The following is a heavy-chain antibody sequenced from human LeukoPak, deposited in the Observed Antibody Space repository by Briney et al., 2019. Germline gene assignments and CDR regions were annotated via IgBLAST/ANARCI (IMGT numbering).Heavy chain of an antibody. Sequence: ASVKVSCKASGYTFTSYGISWVRQAPGQGLEWMGRISAYNGNTNYAQKLQGRVTMTTDTSTSTAYMELRSLRSDDTAVYYCARGGAPDPHDYYYYGMDVWGQGTTVTVSS. J-gene: IGHJ6*02. CDR1: GYTFTSYG. V-gene: IGHV1-18*01. D-gene: IGHD3-16*01. CDR3: ARGGAPDPHDYYYYGMDV. CDR2: ISAYNGNT.